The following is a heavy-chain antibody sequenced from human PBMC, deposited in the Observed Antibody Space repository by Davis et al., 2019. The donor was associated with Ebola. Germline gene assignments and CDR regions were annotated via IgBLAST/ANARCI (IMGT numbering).Heavy chain of an antibody. V-gene: IGHV3-9*01. D-gene: IGHD6-13*01. J-gene: IGHJ4*02. CDR3: ARAVPSAGTDFDY. Sequence: GGSLRLSCAASGFTFDDYAMHWVRQAPGKGLEWVSGISWNSGSIGYADSVKGRFAISRDNAKNSLYLQMNSLRGDDTAVYYCARAVPSAGTDFDYWGQGDQVTVSS. CDR1: GFTFDDYA. CDR2: ISWNSGSI.